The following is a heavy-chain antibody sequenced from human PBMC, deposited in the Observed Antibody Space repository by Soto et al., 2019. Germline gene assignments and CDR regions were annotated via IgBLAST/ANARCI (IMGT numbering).Heavy chain of an antibody. CDR1: DFIVGRNF. CDR3: ASGFCRGGTCNRHPDA. V-gene: IGHV3-66*01. J-gene: IGHJ5*02. D-gene: IGHD2-2*03. CDR2: IYSGGNT. Sequence: GGSLRLPCPVTDFIVGRNFMTGVRQPPGKGQKSVAVIYSGGNTHHADSVKGRFTISRDTSKNTLYLQMNSLRVEDTALYYCASGFCRGGTCNRHPDARGQGILVTVSS.